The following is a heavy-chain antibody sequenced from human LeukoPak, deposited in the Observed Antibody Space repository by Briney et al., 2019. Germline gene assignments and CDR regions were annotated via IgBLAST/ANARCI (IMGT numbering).Heavy chain of an antibody. D-gene: IGHD2-15*01. CDR1: GFTFSIYA. CDR3: AKEPRDCTGGTCYSVGGYYFHY. J-gene: IGHJ4*02. Sequence: PGGSLRLSCAASGFTFSIYAMSWVRQAPGKGLEWASAISGSGGSTYYADSVKGRFTISRDNSKNTLYLQMNSLRAEDTAVYYCAKEPRDCTGGTCYSVGGYYFHYCGQGTLVTVSS. V-gene: IGHV3-23*01. CDR2: ISGSGGST.